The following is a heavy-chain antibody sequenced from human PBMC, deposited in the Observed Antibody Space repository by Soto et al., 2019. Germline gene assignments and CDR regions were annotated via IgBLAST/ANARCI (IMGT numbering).Heavy chain of an antibody. CDR3: ARRLRGYSYGRPDYYYYYMDV. V-gene: IGHV4-59*08. CDR1: GGSISSYY. CDR2: IYYSGST. J-gene: IGHJ6*03. D-gene: IGHD5-18*01. Sequence: PSETLSLTCTVSGGSISSYYWSWIRQPPGKGLEWIGYIYYSGSTNYNPSLESRVTISVDTSKNQFSLKLSSVTAADTAVYYCARRLRGYSYGRPDYYYYYMDVWGKGTTVTVSS.